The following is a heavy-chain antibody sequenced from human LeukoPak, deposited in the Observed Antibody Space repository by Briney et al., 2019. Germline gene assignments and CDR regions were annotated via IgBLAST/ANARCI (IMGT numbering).Heavy chain of an antibody. CDR2: INPNSGGT. CDR1: GYTFTGYY. J-gene: IGHJ5*02. D-gene: IGHD3-10*01. CDR3: ARPYGSGSYYNDWFDP. V-gene: IGHV1-2*02. Sequence: ASVKVSCKASGYTFTGYYMHWVRQAPGQGLEWMGWINPNSGGTNYAQKFQGRVTMTRDTYISTAYMELSRLRSDDTAVYYCARPYGSGSYYNDWFDPWGQGTLVTVSS.